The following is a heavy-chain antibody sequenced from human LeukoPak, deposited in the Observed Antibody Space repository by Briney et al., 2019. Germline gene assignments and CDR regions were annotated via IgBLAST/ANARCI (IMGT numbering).Heavy chain of an antibody. D-gene: IGHD2-2*01. CDR3: ARVGWTSGT. CDR1: GFTFSSYS. CDR2: ISSSSSTI. J-gene: IGHJ5*02. Sequence: GGSLRLSCAVSGFTFSSYSMNWVRQAPGKGLEWVSYISSSSSTIYYADSVKGRFTISRDNAKNSLYLQMNSLRDGDTAVYYRARVGWTSGTWGQGTLVTVSS. V-gene: IGHV3-48*02.